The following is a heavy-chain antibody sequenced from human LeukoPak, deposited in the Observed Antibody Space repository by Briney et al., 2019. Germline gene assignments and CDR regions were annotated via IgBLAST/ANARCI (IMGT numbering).Heavy chain of an antibody. Sequence: PSETLSLTCTVSGGSISSGDYYWSWIRQPPGKGLEWIGYIYYSGSTYYNPSLKSRVTISVDTSKNQFSLKLSSVTAADTAVYYCARTAGYCSGGSCSPRPFDNWGQGTLVTVSS. CDR1: GGSISSGDYY. V-gene: IGHV4-30-4*01. CDR2: IYYSGST. D-gene: IGHD2-15*01. CDR3: ARTAGYCSGGSCSPRPFDN. J-gene: IGHJ4*02.